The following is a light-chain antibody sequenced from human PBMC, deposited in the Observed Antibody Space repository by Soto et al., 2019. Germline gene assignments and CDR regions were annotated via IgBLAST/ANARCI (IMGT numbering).Light chain of an antibody. Sequence: DIQMTQSPSSLSASVGDRVTITCRASQSIDRFLNWYQQKPGKAPKVLIYAASSLQGGVPSRFSGSGSGTDFTLTISSLQPEDFATYHCQQSFSTPYTFGQGTKLQIK. CDR3: QQSFSTPYT. J-gene: IGKJ2*01. CDR2: AAS. CDR1: QSIDRF. V-gene: IGKV1-39*01.